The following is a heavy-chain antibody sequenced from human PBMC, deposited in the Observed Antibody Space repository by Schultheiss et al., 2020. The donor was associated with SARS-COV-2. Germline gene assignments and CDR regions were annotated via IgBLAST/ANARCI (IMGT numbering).Heavy chain of an antibody. CDR1: GFTFGNYW. Sequence: GGSLRLSCAVSGFTFGNYWMHWVLQAPGKGLEWVSAISGSGGSTYYADSAKGRFTISRDNSKNTLYLQLNSLRVEDTAVYFCARVGAVGGNVWFDPWGQGTLVTVSS. CDR2: ISGSGGST. V-gene: IGHV3-23*01. CDR3: ARVGAVGGNVWFDP. D-gene: IGHD2-15*01. J-gene: IGHJ5*02.